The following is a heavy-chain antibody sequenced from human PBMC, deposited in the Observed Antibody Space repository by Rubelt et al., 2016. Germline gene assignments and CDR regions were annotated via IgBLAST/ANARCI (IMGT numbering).Heavy chain of an antibody. CDR2: IYYSENT. Sequence: QVQLQESGSGLVKPSETLSLTCTVSGGSISSYYWSWIRQPPGKGLEWIGYIYYSENTNYNPSLKSRITILVDTSKNQFSLKLGSGTAADTGVYYCVRAIVVVTARAFDIWGQGTMVTVSS. V-gene: IGHV4-59*12. D-gene: IGHD2-21*02. CDR3: VRAIVVVTARAFDI. J-gene: IGHJ3*02. CDR1: GGSISSYY.